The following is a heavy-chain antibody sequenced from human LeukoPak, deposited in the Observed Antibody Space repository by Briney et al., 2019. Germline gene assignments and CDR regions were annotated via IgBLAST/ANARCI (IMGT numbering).Heavy chain of an antibody. Sequence: SVKVSCKASGGTFSSYAISWVRQAPGQGLEWMGGIIPIFGTANYAQKFQGRVTITADESTSTAYMELSSLRSEDTAVYYCARSLSSSGYYYGVDYWGQGTLVAVSS. CDR3: ARSLSSSGYYYGVDY. CDR2: IIPIFGTA. D-gene: IGHD3-22*01. J-gene: IGHJ4*02. CDR1: GGTFSSYA. V-gene: IGHV1-69*13.